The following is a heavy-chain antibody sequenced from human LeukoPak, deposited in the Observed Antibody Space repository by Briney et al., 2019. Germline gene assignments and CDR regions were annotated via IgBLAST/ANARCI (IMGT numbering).Heavy chain of an antibody. CDR2: IVPLLGVT. D-gene: IGHD3-10*01. CDR3: AGGQYYFGSGTYPTDAFDL. V-gene: IGHV1-69*04. CDR1: GGPFGSYA. J-gene: IGHJ3*01. Sequence: SVKVSCKASGGPFGSYALSWVRQAPGQGLEWVGRIVPLLGVTDFAQKFQGRITITADKSTSTVYMELSRLRSDDTAVYFCAGGQYYFGSGTYPTDAFDLWGQGTMVVVSS.